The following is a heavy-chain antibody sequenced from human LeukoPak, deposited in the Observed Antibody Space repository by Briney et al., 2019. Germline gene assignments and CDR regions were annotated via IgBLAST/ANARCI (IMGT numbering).Heavy chain of an antibody. J-gene: IGHJ6*03. CDR2: IYYIGGA. CDR1: GGSISSSSYY. Sequence: PSETLSLTCTVSGGSISSSSYYWGWIRQPPGKGLEWIGRIYYIGGAYYNPSLKSRVTISVDTSKNQFSLKLSSVTAADTAVYYCARPNSYYYYYMDVWGKGTTVTVSS. CDR3: ARPNSYYYYYMDV. V-gene: IGHV4-39*01.